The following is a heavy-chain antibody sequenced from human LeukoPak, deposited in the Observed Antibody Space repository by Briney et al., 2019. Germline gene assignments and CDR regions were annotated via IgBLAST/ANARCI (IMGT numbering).Heavy chain of an antibody. CDR1: GITFSNYG. J-gene: IGHJ4*02. CDR2: IWYDGSNK. D-gene: IGHD3-3*01. Sequence: GGSLRLSCVASGITFSNYGMHWVRQAPGKGLEWVAGIWYDGSNKNYVDSVKGRFTISRDNSKNTLFLEMSSLRVEDTAVYYCARDAHYDFWSGYYSTWPLGYWGQGTLVTVSS. CDR3: ARDAHYDFWSGYYSTWPLGY. V-gene: IGHV3-33*01.